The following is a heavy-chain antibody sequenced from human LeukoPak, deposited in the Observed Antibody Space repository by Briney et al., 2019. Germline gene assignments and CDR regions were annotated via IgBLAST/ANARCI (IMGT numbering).Heavy chain of an antibody. Sequence: GASVKVSCKASGYTFTSYDINWVRQATGQGLEWMGLMNPNSGNTGYAQKFQGRVTITRNTSISTAYMELSSLRSEDTAVYYCARGRRRRDIVVVPATWPMGYWGLGTLVTVSS. CDR2: MNPNSGNT. V-gene: IGHV1-8*03. J-gene: IGHJ4*02. CDR1: GYTFTSYD. CDR3: ARGRRRRDIVVVPATWPMGY. D-gene: IGHD2-2*01.